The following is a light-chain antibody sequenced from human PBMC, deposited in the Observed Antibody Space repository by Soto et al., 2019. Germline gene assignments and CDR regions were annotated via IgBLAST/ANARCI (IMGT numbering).Light chain of an antibody. CDR1: QGISSY. Sequence: DIQLTQSPSFLSASVGYRVTITCRASQGISSYLALYQQKPGKAPKLLIYAASTLQSGVPSRFSGSGSGTEFTLTISSLQSEDFATYYCQQLNSYSWTFGHGTKVDIK. J-gene: IGKJ1*01. V-gene: IGKV1-9*01. CDR2: AAS. CDR3: QQLNSYSWT.